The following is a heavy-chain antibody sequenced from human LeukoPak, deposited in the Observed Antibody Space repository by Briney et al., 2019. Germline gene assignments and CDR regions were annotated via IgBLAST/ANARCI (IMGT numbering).Heavy chain of an antibody. CDR2: ISAYNGNT. CDR3: ARLVATRKNGWFDP. CDR1: GYTFTSCG. J-gene: IGHJ5*02. D-gene: IGHD5-12*01. Sequence: ASVKVSCKASGYTFTSCGISWVRQAPGQGLEWMGWISAYNGNTNYAQKLQGRVTMTTDTSTSTAYMELRSLRSDDTAVYYCARLVATRKNGWFDPWGQGTLVTVSS. V-gene: IGHV1-18*01.